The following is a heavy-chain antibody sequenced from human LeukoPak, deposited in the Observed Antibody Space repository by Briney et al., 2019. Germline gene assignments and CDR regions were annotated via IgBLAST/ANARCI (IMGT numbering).Heavy chain of an antibody. CDR3: VKDLQRGGGY. D-gene: IGHD3-16*01. CDR2: ISSNGGST. Sequence: GGSLRLSCSASGFTFSSHAMHWVRQAPGKGLEYVSVISSNGGSTYYADSVKGRFTISRDNSKNTLYLQMSSLRAEDTAVYYCVKDLQRGGGYWGQGTLVTVSS. CDR1: GFTFSSHA. J-gene: IGHJ4*02. V-gene: IGHV3-64D*09.